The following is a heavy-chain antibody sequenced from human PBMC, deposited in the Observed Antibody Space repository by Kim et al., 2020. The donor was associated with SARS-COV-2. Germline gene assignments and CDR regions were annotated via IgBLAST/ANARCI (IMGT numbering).Heavy chain of an antibody. J-gene: IGHJ4*02. D-gene: IGHD1-20*01. V-gene: IGHV3-30*04. CDR2: ISYEGSLK. CDR3: ARDKGILAIGHPLPGIY. CDR1: GFTFNNFA. Sequence: GGSLRLSCAASGFTFNNFALHWVRQAPGRGLEWVSSISYEGSLKYYTDSVRGRFTISRDSSKNTLYLQMNSLRVYDTATYYCARDKGILAIGHPLPGIYWGQGTLVTVSS.